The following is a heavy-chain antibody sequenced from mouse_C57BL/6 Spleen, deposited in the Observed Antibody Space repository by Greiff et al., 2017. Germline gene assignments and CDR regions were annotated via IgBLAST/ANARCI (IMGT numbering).Heavy chain of an antibody. CDR1: GYTFTDYY. V-gene: IGHV1-26*01. CDR3: ARTWYASIEYYFDY. Sequence: EVQLQQSGPELVKPGASVKISCKASGYTFTDYYMNWVKQSHGKSLEWIGDINPNNGGTSYNQKFKGKATLTVDKSSSTAYMEIRSLTSEDSAVYYCARTWYASIEYYFDYWGQGTTLTVSS. J-gene: IGHJ2*01. D-gene: IGHD1-1*01. CDR2: INPNNGGT.